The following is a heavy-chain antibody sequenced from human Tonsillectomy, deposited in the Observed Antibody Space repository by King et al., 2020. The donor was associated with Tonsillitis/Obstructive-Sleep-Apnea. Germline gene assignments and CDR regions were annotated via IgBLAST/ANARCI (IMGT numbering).Heavy chain of an antibody. J-gene: IGHJ4*02. CDR3: ARETYDFWSGRPTLGTY. V-gene: IGHV4-34*01. D-gene: IGHD3-3*01. Sequence: VQLPQWGAGLLKPSETLSLTCAVYGGSFSGYYWSWIRQPPGKGLEWIGEINHSGSTNYNPSLKSRVTISVDTSKNQFSLKLSSVTAADTAVYYCARETYDFWSGRPTLGTYWGQGTLVTVSS. CDR2: INHSGST. CDR1: GGSFSGYY.